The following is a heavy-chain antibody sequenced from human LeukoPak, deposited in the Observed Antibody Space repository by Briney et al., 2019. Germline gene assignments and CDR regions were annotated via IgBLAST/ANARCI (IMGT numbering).Heavy chain of an antibody. CDR3: VYFDAIMATGDY. CDR2: LYSGGST. J-gene: IGHJ4*02. D-gene: IGHD3-22*01. Sequence: PGGSLRLSCAASGFTVSSDHMNWVRQAPGKGLEWVSVLYSGGSTYYADSVKGRSTISRHDSQYTLYLQMNSLRADDTAVYYCVYFDAIMATGDYWGQGTLVTVSS. V-gene: IGHV3-53*04. CDR1: GFTVSSDH.